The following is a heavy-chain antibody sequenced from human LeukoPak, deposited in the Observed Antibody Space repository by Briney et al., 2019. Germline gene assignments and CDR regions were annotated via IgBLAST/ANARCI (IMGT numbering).Heavy chain of an antibody. D-gene: IGHD1-26*01. Sequence: PGGSLRLSCAASGFTFSSYAMHWVRQAPGKGLEWVSFIGIWNSPIHYADSVRGRFTISRDNAKNSIYLQMNSLRVEDTAVYYCARDRGNSIVGADFDSWGQGTLVTVSS. CDR2: IGIWNSPI. CDR3: ARDRGNSIVGADFDS. CDR1: GFTFSSYA. V-gene: IGHV3-48*01. J-gene: IGHJ4*02.